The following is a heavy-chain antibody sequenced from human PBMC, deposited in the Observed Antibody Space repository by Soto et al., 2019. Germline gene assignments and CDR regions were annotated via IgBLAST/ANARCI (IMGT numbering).Heavy chain of an antibody. J-gene: IGHJ6*02. V-gene: IGHV4-39*01. D-gene: IGHD2-15*01. CDR1: GGSIISSSYY. CDR2: IYYSGST. Sequence: PSETLSLTCTVSGGSIISSSYYWDWIRQPPGKGLEWIGSIYYSGSTYYNPSLKSRVTISVATSKNQFSLKLSSVTAADTAVYYCVVARKGYYSYGMEVRAQGTTVTVSS. CDR3: VVARKGYYSYGMEV.